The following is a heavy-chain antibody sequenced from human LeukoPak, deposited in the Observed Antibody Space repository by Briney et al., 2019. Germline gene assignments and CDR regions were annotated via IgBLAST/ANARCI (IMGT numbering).Heavy chain of an antibody. J-gene: IGHJ4*02. V-gene: IGHV3-30*02. CDR2: IRYDGSNK. CDR3: VRGGYRGLDYEY. D-gene: IGHD5-12*01. Sequence: PGGSLRLSCAASGFTFSSYGMHWVRQAPGKGLEWVAFIRYDGSNKYYVDSVKGRFTISRDNAKSSLYLQMNSLRAEDTAVYYCVRGGYRGLDYEYWGQGTLVTASS. CDR1: GFTFSSYG.